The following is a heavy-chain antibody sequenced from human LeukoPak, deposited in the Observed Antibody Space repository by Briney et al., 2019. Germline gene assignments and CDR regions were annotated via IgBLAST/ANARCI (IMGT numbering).Heavy chain of an antibody. CDR3: AKAQLIVVVPAAVDY. D-gene: IGHD2-2*01. CDR1: GFMFSGYV. Sequence: GASLRLSCATSGFMFSGYVMSWVRQAPGKGLEWVSRISVSGDSTYYADSVKGRFTISRDNSKNTLYLQMNSLRAEDTAVYYCAKAQLIVVVPAAVDYWGQGTLVTVSS. J-gene: IGHJ4*02. CDR2: ISVSGDST. V-gene: IGHV3-23*01.